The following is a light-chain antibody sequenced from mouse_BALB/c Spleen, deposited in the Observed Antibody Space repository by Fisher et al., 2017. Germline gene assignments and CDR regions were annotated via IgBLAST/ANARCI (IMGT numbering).Light chain of an antibody. Sequence: DIVITQTTAIMSASPGEKVTMTCRASSSVSSSYLHWYQQKSGASPKLWIYSTSNLASGVPARFSGSGSGTSYSLTISRMEAEDAATYYCQQWSSNPPTFGSGTKLEIK. CDR3: QQWSSNPPT. J-gene: IGKJ4*01. CDR1: SSVSSSY. CDR2: STS. V-gene: IGKV4-57-1*01.